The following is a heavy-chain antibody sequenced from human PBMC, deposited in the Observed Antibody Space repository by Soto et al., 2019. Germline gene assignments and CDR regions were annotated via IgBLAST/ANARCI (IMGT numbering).Heavy chain of an antibody. CDR1: GRAVSGLY. CDR3: ARGTRRHQLLSLEGYYGMDV. D-gene: IGHD2-2*01. V-gene: IGHV4-34*01. J-gene: IGHJ6*01. CDR2: INHSGST. Sequence: SETLSLACGFYGRAVSGLYCSMLRQPPGKGLEWIGEINHSGSTNYSPSLESRVTISLDTSNNQFSLKLSSVPAADTAVYYCARGTRRHQLLSLEGYYGMDVWGQGTTVT.